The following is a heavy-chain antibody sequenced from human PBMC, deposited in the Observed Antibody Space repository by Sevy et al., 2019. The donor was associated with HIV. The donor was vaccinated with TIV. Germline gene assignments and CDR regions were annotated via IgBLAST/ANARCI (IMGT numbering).Heavy chain of an antibody. J-gene: IGHJ1*01. Sequence: ASVKVSCKASGYTFTGYYMHWVRQAPGQGLEWMGWINPNSGGTNYPQKFQGRVTMTRDTSISTAYMELSRLRSDDTAVYYCARSSPYYCDSSDLQYFQHWGQGTLVTVSS. CDR3: ARSSPYYCDSSDLQYFQH. D-gene: IGHD3-22*01. CDR1: GYTFTGYY. V-gene: IGHV1-2*02. CDR2: INPNSGGT.